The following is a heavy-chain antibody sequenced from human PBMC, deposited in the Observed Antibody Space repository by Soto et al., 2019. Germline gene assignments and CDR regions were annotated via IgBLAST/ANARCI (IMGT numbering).Heavy chain of an antibody. V-gene: IGHV4-31*03. J-gene: IGHJ5*02. CDR2: IDYTGNT. D-gene: IGHD3-10*01. CDR3: ARGEASMVRGVSNWFDP. CDR1: GGSISSGGYY. Sequence: QVQLQESGPGLVKPSQTLSLTCTVSGGSISSGGYYWSWIRQHPGKGLEWIGYIDYTGNTYYNPSLRSRVTISEDTSKNQFSLKLSSVTAADTAVYYCARGEASMVRGVSNWFDPWGQGTLVTVSS.